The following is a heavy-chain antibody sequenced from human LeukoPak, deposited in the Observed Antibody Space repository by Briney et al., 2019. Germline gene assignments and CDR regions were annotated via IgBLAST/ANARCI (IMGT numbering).Heavy chain of an antibody. CDR3: ARGVSSSWYGLDAFDI. D-gene: IGHD6-13*01. CDR2: IYYTGST. J-gene: IGHJ3*02. CDR1: GGSISSYY. V-gene: IGHV4-39*07. Sequence: SETLSLTCTVSGGSISSYYWGWIRQPPGKGLECIGIIYYTGSTNYNPSLKSRVTISVDTSKSQFSLKVGSVTAADTAVYYCARGVSSSWYGLDAFDIWGQGTMVTVSS.